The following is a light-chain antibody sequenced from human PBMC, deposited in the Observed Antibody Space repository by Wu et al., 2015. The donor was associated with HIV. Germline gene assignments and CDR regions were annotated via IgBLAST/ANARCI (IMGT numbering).Light chain of an antibody. CDR2: DAS. CDR3: QKYNTAPWT. J-gene: IGKJ1*01. Sequence: EIVMTQSPATLSVSPGGRVTLSCRASQIIATNLAWYQQKPGQPPRLLIYDASTRATGFPARFSGGGSGTDFTLTISSLQPEDVATYYCQKYNTAPWTFGQGTKVEMK. V-gene: IGKV3-15*01. CDR1: QIIATN.